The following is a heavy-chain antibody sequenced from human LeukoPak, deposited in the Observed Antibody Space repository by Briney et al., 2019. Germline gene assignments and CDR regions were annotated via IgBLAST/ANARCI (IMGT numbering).Heavy chain of an antibody. CDR3: AHVAGWAAAGTYYFDY. Sequence: PGGSLRLSCAASGFTFSSYAMSWVRQAPGKGLECVSAISGSGGSTYYADSVKGRFTISRDNSKNTLYLQMNSLRAEDTAVYYCAHVAGWAAAGTYYFDYWGQGTLVTVSS. V-gene: IGHV3-23*01. CDR1: GFTFSSYA. J-gene: IGHJ4*02. CDR2: ISGSGGST. D-gene: IGHD6-13*01.